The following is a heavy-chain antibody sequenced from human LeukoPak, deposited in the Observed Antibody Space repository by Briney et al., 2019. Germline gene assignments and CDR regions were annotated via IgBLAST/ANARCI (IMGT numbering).Heavy chain of an antibody. CDR2: INSDGSDT. CDR3: AKDRSDNKTWYAGSH. Sequence: PGGSLRLSCSATGFTVSTYWMHWVRQAPGKGLVWVSRINSDGSDTIYADSVKGRFTISRDNAKNTLYLQMSSLRGEDTAVYYCAKDRSDNKTWYAGSHWGQGTLVTVSS. J-gene: IGHJ4*02. CDR1: GFTVSTYW. V-gene: IGHV3-74*01. D-gene: IGHD2-8*01.